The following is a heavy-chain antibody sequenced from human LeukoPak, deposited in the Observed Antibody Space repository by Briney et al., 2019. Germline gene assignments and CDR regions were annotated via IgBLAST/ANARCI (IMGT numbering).Heavy chain of an antibody. CDR1: GVPMNNSYW. D-gene: IGHD5-12*01. CDR2: IYYSGST. V-gene: IGHV4-4*02. J-gene: IGHJ4*02. CDR3: ARAGGRDFHFDS. Sequence: SETLSLMCALSGVPMNNSYWGTWARQSPGKGLEWVGEIYYSGSTNHNPSLKSRVTMSVDKSKKQCSLKLGSVTAADTAFYFCARAGGRDFHFDSWGQGTLVTVSS.